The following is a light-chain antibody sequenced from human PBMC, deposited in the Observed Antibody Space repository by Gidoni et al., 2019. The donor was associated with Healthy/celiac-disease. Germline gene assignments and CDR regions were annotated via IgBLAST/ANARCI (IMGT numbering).Light chain of an antibody. CDR2: DVS. CDR1: IIDVGGYNY. J-gene: IGLJ2*01. V-gene: IGLV2-14*03. CDR3: SSYTSSSTRV. Sequence: SALIQPASVSGSPGQSLTISCTGTIIDVGGYNYVSWYQQHPGKAPKLMIYDVSNRPSGVSNRFSGSKSGNTASLTISGLQAEDEADYYCSSYTSSSTRVFGGGTKLTVL.